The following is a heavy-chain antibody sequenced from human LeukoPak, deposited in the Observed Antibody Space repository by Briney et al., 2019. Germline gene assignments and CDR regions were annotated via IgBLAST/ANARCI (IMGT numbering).Heavy chain of an antibody. J-gene: IGHJ4*02. CDR1: GGSISSYY. CDR2: IYYSGST. V-gene: IGHV4-59*01. CDR3: ARVSSGWLYYFDY. D-gene: IGHD6-19*01. Sequence: SETLSLTCTVSGGSISSYYWSWIRQPPGKGLEWIGYIYYSGSTNYNPSLKSRVTISVDTSKNRFSLKLSSVTAADTAVYYCARVSSGWLYYFDYWGQGTLVTVSS.